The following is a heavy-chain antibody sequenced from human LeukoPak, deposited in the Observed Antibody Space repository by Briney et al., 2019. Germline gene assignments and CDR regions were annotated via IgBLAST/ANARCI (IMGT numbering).Heavy chain of an antibody. CDR1: GVSMSIYY. V-gene: IGHV4-59*01. Sequence: SETLSRTCTVSGVSMSIYYWSWIRQPPGKRLEWIAFISYIGSSNYNPSLTSRATISVDSSKNQFSLKLNSVTAADTAVYYCVGWQVAGAFEIWGQGTMVTVSS. J-gene: IGHJ3*02. CDR3: VGWQVAGAFEI. CDR2: ISYIGSS. D-gene: IGHD6-19*01.